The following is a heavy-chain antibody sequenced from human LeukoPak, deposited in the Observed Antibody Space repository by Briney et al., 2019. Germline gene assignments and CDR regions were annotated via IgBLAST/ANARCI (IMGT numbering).Heavy chain of an antibody. V-gene: IGHV3-21*01. CDR3: ARGHYYAMDV. CDR1: GFTFSSYK. J-gene: IGHJ6*02. Sequence: PGGSLRLSCAASGFTFSSYKMKWVRQAPGKGLEWVSSISGGSSYMHYADSVGGRFTISRDNAKNTLFLQMNSLRAEDTAVYYCARGHYYAMDVWGQGTTVTVSS. CDR2: ISGGSSYM.